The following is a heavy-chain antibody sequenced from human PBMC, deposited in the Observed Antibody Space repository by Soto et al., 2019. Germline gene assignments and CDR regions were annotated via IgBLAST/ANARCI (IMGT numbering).Heavy chain of an antibody. CDR2: MNPNNGNT. V-gene: IGHV1-8*01. J-gene: IGHJ4*02. D-gene: IGHD6-13*01. CDR1: GYTFTSYG. CDR3: ARGGSSWYFY. Sequence: ASVKVSCKASGYTFTSYGISWVRQAPGQGLEWMGRMNPNNGNTSYAQKFQGRVTMTRNTSTSTAYMELSSLRSEDTAVYYCARGGSSWYFYWGQGTLVTVSS.